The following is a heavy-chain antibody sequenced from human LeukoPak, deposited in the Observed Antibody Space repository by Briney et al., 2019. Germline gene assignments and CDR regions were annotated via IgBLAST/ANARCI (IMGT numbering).Heavy chain of an antibody. CDR1: GFTLSDYY. J-gene: IGHJ4*02. Sequence: PGGSLRLSCAASGFTLSDYYMSWIRQAQGKGLEWVSYISSSGSTIAHADTVKGRFTISRDNAENSLHLQMSSLRAEDTAVYYGARRRDFLDYWGQGPLVPVSS. CDR3: ARRRDFLDY. V-gene: IGHV3-11*01. CDR2: ISSSGSTI.